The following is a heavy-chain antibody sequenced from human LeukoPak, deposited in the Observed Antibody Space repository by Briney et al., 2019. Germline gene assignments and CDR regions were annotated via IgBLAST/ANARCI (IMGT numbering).Heavy chain of an antibody. Sequence: GGSLRLSCAASGFTVSSNYMSWVRQAPGKGLEWVSVIYSGGSTYYTDSVKGRFTISRDNSKNTLYLQMNSLRAEDTAVYYCARDFDYGDSAYYFDYWGQGTLVTVSS. CDR2: IYSGGST. CDR1: GFTVSSNY. CDR3: ARDFDYGDSAYYFDY. D-gene: IGHD4-17*01. V-gene: IGHV3-66*02. J-gene: IGHJ4*02.